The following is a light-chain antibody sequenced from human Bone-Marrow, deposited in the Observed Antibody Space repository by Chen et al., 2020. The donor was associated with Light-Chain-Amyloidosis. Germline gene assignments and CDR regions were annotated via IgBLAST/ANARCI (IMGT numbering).Light chain of an antibody. V-gene: IGLV3-21*02. CDR1: NIGSTS. CDR3: QVWDRSSDRPV. CDR2: DDS. Sequence: SYVLTQPSSVSVAPGQTATIACGGNNIGSTSVHWYQQTPGQAPLLVVYDDSDRPSGIPKRLSGSNSGHTATLTISRVEAGDEADYYCQVWDRSSDRPVFGGGTKLTVL. J-gene: IGLJ3*02.